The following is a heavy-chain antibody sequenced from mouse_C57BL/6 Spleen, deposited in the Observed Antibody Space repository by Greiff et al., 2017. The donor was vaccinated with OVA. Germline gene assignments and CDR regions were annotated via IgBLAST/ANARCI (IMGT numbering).Heavy chain of an antibody. D-gene: IGHD1-1*01. CDR2: RWRGGST. CDR3: AKNWGYGSSYDWYFDV. V-gene: IGHV2-5*01. J-gene: IGHJ1*03. CDR1: GFSLTSYG. Sequence: VQLQQSGPGLVQPSQSLSITCTVSGFSLTSYGVHWVRQSPGKGLEWLGVRWRGGSTDYNAAFMSRLSITKDNSKSQVFFKMNSLQADDTAIYYCAKNWGYGSSYDWYFDVWGTGTTVTVSS.